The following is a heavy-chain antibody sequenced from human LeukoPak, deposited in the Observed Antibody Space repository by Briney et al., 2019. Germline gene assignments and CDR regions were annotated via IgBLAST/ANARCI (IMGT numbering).Heavy chain of an antibody. V-gene: IGHV3-30*18. D-gene: IGHD6-13*01. CDR2: ISYDGSNK. CDR1: GFTFSSYG. J-gene: IGHJ6*02. CDR3: AKDLGNWEIPPKHEYSSSWYALNYYYYGMDV. Sequence: HTGGSLRLSCAASGFTFSSYGMHWVRQAPGKGLEWVAVISYDGSNKYYADSVKGRFTISRDNSKNTLYLQMNSLRAEDTAVYYCAKDLGNWEIPPKHEYSSSWYALNYYYYGMDVWGQGTTVTVSS.